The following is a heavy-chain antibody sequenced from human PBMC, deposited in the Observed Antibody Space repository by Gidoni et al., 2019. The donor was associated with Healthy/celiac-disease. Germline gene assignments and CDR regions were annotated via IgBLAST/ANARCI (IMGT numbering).Heavy chain of an antibody. V-gene: IGHV4-34*01. J-gene: IGHJ6*02. CDR2: VNHSGST. D-gene: IGHD5-18*01. Sequence: SFSGYYWSWIRQPPGKGLELIGEVNHSGSTNDNPSLKSRVNITVDTSKNQFSLKLSSVTAAYTAVYYCARLPTFYYYYGMDVWGQGTTVTVSS. CDR3: ARLPTFYYYYGMDV. CDR1: SFSGYY.